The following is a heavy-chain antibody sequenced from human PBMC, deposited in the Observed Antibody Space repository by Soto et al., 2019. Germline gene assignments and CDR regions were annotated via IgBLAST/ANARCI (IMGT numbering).Heavy chain of an antibody. CDR1: GFTFSSYA. CDR2: ISYDGSNK. Sequence: GGSLRLSCAASGFTFSSYAMHWVRQAPGKGLEWVAVISYDGSNKYYADSVKGRFTISRDNSKNTLYLQMNSLRAEDTAVYYCARAKRQQLNAMEPGGMDVWGQGTTVTVSS. D-gene: IGHD6-13*01. J-gene: IGHJ6*02. V-gene: IGHV3-30-3*01. CDR3: ARAKRQQLNAMEPGGMDV.